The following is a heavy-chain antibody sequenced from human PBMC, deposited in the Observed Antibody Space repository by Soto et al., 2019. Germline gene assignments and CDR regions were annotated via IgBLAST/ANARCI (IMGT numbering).Heavy chain of an antibody. Sequence: SETLSLTCGVSGYSIITSYYLALIRHSPGQGLEWIGTTHHGGRTYYSPSLNGRVTISVDTPKNRFSLKLTSVTAADTAVYYCARDTGYTSSMDVWGQGITVTV. V-gene: IGHV4-38-2*02. D-gene: IGHD3-16*02. J-gene: IGHJ6*02. CDR3: ARDTGYTSSMDV. CDR2: THHGGRT. CDR1: GYSIITSYY.